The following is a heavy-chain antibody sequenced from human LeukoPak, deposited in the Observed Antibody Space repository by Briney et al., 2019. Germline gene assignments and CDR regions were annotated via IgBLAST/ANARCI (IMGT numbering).Heavy chain of an antibody. CDR3: ARGYSSGWYFDY. CDR1: GLTFDDYA. CDR2: ISWNSGSI. D-gene: IGHD6-19*01. J-gene: IGHJ4*02. V-gene: IGHV3-9*01. Sequence: GGSLRLSCAASGLTFDDYAMHWVRQAPGKGLEWVSGISWNSGSIGYADSVKGRFTISRDNAKNTLYLQMNSLRAEDTAVYYCARGYSSGWYFDYWGQGTLVTVSS.